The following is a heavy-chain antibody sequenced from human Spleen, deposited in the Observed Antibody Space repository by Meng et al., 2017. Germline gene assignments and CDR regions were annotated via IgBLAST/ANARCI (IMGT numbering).Heavy chain of an antibody. CDR2: INHSGST. V-gene: IGHV4-34*01. CDR1: GGSFSDYY. D-gene: IGHD4-11*01. Sequence: QVQLEHWGAGLFKPSETLSLTFVVPGGSFSDYYWGWIRQPPGKGLEWIGEINHSGSTNYNPSLESRATISVDTSQNNLSLKLSSVTAADSAVYYCARGPTTMAHDFDYWGQGTLVTVSS. J-gene: IGHJ4*02. CDR3: ARGPTTMAHDFDY.